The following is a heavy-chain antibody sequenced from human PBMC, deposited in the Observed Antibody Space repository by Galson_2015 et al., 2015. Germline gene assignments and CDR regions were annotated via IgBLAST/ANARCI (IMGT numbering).Heavy chain of an antibody. CDR1: GDTFSSYT. CDR2: IIPMLDLT. V-gene: IGHV1-69*04. J-gene: IGHJ3*02. Sequence: SVKVSCKASGDTFSSYTFTWVRQAPGQGLELMGRIIPMLDLTKYAQTFQDRLTITADKSTSTVNMELSSLTSDDTAVYYCARDGNYYNNSAFYAFDIWGQGTMVSVSS. D-gene: IGHD3-10*01. CDR3: ARDGNYYNNSAFYAFDI.